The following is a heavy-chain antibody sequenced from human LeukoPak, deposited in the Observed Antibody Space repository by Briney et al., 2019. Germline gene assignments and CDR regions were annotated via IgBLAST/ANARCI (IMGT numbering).Heavy chain of an antibody. CDR3: ARDHSSGWYSDYFDY. CDR1: GVTFSSYD. Sequence: PGGSLRLSCAASGVTFSSYDMHWVRQAPGKGLEWVAVISYDGTNKDYADSVKGRLTISRDNSKNTLYLQMNSLRAEDTAVYYCARDHSSGWYSDYFDYWGQGTLVTVSS. J-gene: IGHJ4*02. D-gene: IGHD6-19*01. CDR2: ISYDGTNK. V-gene: IGHV3-30-3*01.